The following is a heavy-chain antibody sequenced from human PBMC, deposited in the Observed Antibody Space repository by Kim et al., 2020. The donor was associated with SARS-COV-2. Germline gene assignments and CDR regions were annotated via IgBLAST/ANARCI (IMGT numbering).Heavy chain of an antibody. CDR2: IKQDGSEK. D-gene: IGHD6-13*01. CDR1: GFTFSSHW. J-gene: IGHJ4*02. V-gene: IGHV3-7*01. Sequence: GGSLRLSCAASGFTFSSHWMSWVRQAPGKGLEWVANIKQDGSEKYYVDSVKGRFTISRDNAKNSLYLQMNSLRAEDTAVYYCARLGSSSWNFDYWGQGTL. CDR3: ARLGSSSWNFDY.